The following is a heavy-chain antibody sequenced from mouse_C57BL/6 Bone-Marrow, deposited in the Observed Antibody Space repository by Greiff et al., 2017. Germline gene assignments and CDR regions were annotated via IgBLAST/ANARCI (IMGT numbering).Heavy chain of an antibody. CDR1: GYTFTTYP. CDR2: FHPYNDDT. D-gene: IGHD2-1*01. J-gene: IGHJ2*01. V-gene: IGHV1-47*01. CDR3: ARGGNYGGYYFDY. Sequence: VQLQESGAELVKPGASVKMSCKASGYTFTTYPIEWMKQNHGKSLEWIGNFHPYNDDTKYNEKFKGKATLTVEKSSSTVYLELIRLTSDDSAVYYCARGGNYGGYYFDYWGQGTTLTVSS.